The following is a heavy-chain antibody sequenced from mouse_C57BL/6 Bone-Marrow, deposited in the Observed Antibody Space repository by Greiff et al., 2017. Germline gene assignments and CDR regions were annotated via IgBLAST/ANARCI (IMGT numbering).Heavy chain of an antibody. J-gene: IGHJ2*01. CDR3: ARCGGYFLFDY. V-gene: IGHV1-7*01. Sequence: VQLQQSGAELAKPGASVKPSCKASGYTFPSYWMHWVTQRPGQGLEWIGYINPSSGYTKYNQTFKDKATLTADKSSSTAYMQLSSLTCEDSAVYYCARCGGYFLFDYWGQGTTLTVSS. CDR2: INPSSGYT. CDR1: GYTFPSYW. D-gene: IGHD2-3*01.